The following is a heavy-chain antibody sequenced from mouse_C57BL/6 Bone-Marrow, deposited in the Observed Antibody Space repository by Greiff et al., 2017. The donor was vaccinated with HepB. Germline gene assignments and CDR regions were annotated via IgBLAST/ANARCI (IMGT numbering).Heavy chain of an antibody. D-gene: IGHD1-1*01. Sequence: VQLQQSGAELVRPGASVKLSCTASGFNIKDDYMHWVKQRPEQGLEWIGWIDPENGDTEYASKFPGKATITAATSSNTAYLQLSSLTSEDTAVYYCTRPGVYYYGSSYYFDYWGQGTTLTVSS. CDR2: IDPENGDT. V-gene: IGHV14-4*01. CDR3: TRPGVYYYGSSYYFDY. CDR1: GFNIKDDY. J-gene: IGHJ2*01.